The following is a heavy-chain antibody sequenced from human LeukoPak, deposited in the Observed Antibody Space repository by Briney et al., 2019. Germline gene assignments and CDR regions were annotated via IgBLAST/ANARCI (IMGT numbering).Heavy chain of an antibody. CDR2: IIPIFGTA. CDR1: GGTFSSYA. V-gene: IGHV1-69*13. D-gene: IGHD3-16*02. Sequence: ASVKVSCKASGGTFSSYAISWVRQAPGQGLEWMGGIIPIFGTANYAQKFQGRVTITADESTSTAYMELSSLRSEDTAVYYCARDGRLCVWGSYRSPTPYYFDYWGQGTLVTVSS. CDR3: ARDGRLCVWGSYRSPTPYYFDY. J-gene: IGHJ4*02.